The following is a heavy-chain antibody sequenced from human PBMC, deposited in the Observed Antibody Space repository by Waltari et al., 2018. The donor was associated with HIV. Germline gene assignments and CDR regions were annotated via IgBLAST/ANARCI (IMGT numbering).Heavy chain of an antibody. CDR2: ISGSGGRT. CDR1: GFTFSSYA. CDR3: AKDSEQYQLAHYYYGMDV. V-gene: IGHV3-23*01. J-gene: IGHJ6*02. D-gene: IGHD2-2*01. Sequence: EVQLLESGGGLVQPGGSLRLSCAASGFTFSSYAMSWVRQAPGKGLEWVSAISGSGGRTNYAEAVKGRFTISRDNSKNTLYLQMNSLRAEDTAVYYCAKDSEQYQLAHYYYGMDVWGQGTTVTVSS.